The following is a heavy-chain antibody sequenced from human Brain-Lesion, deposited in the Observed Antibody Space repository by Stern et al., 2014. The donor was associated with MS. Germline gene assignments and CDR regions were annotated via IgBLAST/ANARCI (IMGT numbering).Heavy chain of an antibody. CDR3: ARGGQLLNYYFDY. V-gene: IGHV5-51*03. CDR2: IYPGDSDT. Sequence: VPLVESGAEVKKPGESLKISCKASGNIFTNYWIGWVRQMPGKGLEWMGIIYPGDSDTKYSPSFQGQVTISADKSISTAYLQWSSLKASDTAMYYCARGGQLLNYYFDYWGQGTLVTVSS. D-gene: IGHD2-2*01. CDR1: GNIFTNYW. J-gene: IGHJ4*02.